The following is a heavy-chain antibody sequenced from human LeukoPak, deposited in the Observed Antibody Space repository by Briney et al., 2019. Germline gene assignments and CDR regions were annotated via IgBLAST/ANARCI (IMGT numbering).Heavy chain of an antibody. J-gene: IGHJ6*02. CDR1: GFIFSSYS. Sequence: PGGSLRLSCAASGFIFSSYSMNWVRQAPGKGLEWVSSISKSGDYINYVDSVKGRFSISRDNSKNTLYLQMNSLRAEDTAVYYCARDQVLWSRGYGSGSYSAYYYGMDVWGQGTTVTVSS. V-gene: IGHV3-21*04. CDR2: ISKSGDYI. CDR3: ARDQVLWSRGYGSGSYSAYYYGMDV. D-gene: IGHD3-10*01.